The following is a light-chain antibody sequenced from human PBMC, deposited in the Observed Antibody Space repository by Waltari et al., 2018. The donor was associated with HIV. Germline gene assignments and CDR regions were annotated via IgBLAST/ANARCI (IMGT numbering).Light chain of an antibody. J-gene: IGLJ3*02. CDR3: SSYTTTSTWV. CDR1: SNDVGTYNY. Sequence: QSALTQPASVSGSPGQSITISCPGPSNDVGTYNYVSWYQQHPGKAPKLMIYVVSNRPSGVSNRFSGSKSGNTASLTISGLQAEDEADYYCSSYTTTSTWVFGGGTKLTVL. V-gene: IGLV2-14*01. CDR2: VVS.